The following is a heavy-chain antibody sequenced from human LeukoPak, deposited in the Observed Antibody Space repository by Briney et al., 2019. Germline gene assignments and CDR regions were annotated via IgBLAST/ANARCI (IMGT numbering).Heavy chain of an antibody. Sequence: GESLKISCKGSGYSFTSYWISWVRQMPGKGLEWMGRIDPGDSYTNYSPSFQGHVTISADKSISTAYLQWSSLKASDTAMYYCARHRDCSSGACYPDYWGQGTLVTVSS. J-gene: IGHJ4*02. D-gene: IGHD2-15*01. CDR2: IDPGDSYT. CDR3: ARHRDCSSGACYPDY. CDR1: GYSFTSYW. V-gene: IGHV5-10-1*01.